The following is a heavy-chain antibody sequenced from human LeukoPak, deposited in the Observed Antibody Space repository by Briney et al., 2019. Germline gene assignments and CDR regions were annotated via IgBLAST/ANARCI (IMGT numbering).Heavy chain of an antibody. CDR2: IWNDGSNK. Sequence: GGSLRLSCAVSGFSFYTYGIHWVRHAPGKGLEWVAVIWNDGSNKYYADSVKGRFTISRDNSKNTLYLQMNRLRTEDTAVYFCATEVKAAAGIDTGSYYYNGMDVWGQGTTVTVSS. J-gene: IGHJ6*02. D-gene: IGHD6-13*01. CDR3: ATEVKAAAGIDTGSYYYNGMDV. CDR1: GFSFYTYG. V-gene: IGHV3-33*01.